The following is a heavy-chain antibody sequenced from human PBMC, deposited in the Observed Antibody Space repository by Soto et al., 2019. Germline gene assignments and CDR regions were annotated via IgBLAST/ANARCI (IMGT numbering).Heavy chain of an antibody. Sequence: SETLSLTCAVSGGSVSSTQWWTWIRQPPGTGLEWIGEINHSGSTNYNPSLKSRVTISVDTSKNQFSLKLTSVTAADTAVYYCARDKITGLFDYWGQGTLVTVSS. CDR1: GGSVSSTQW. J-gene: IGHJ4*02. V-gene: IGHV4-4*02. D-gene: IGHD2-8*02. CDR3: ARDKITGLFDY. CDR2: INHSGST.